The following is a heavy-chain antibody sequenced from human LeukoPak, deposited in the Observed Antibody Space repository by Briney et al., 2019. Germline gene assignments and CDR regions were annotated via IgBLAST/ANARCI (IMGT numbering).Heavy chain of an antibody. CDR2: INHSGST. J-gene: IGHJ3*02. Sequence: SETLSLTCAVSGGSFSGYYWNWIRQPPGKGLEWIGDINHSGSTNYNPSLKGRVTISVDTSKNQFSLKLSSVTAADTAVYYCARVNTAMVTTDALDIWGQGTMVTVSS. CDR3: ARVNTAMVTTDALDI. D-gene: IGHD5-18*01. V-gene: IGHV4-34*01. CDR1: GGSFSGYY.